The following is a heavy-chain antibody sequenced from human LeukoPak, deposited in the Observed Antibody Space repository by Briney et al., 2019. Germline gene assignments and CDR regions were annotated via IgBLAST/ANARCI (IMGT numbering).Heavy chain of an antibody. CDR1: GYXFTSYY. Sequence: ASVKVSCRASGYXFTSYYMHWVRQAPGQGLEWLGIINPSGGSTSYAQKFQGRVTMTRDTSTSTVYMELSSLRSEDTAVYYCAREMGKSSGFDYWGQGTLVTVSS. CDR2: INPSGGST. V-gene: IGHV1-46*01. CDR3: AREMGKSSGFDY. D-gene: IGHD6-19*01. J-gene: IGHJ4*02.